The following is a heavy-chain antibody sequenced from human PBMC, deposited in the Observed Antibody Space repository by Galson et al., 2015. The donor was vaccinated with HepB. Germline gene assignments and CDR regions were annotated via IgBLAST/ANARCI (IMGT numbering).Heavy chain of an antibody. J-gene: IGHJ4*02. Sequence: QSGAEVKKPGVSVKVSCKASGYTFTSYGISWVRQAPGQGLEWVGWISAYNGNTNYAQKLQGRDTMTTDTSTSTAYMELRSLRSDDTAVYYCARDRPGYYYGSGSYWPGPRYDYWGQGTLVTVSS. CDR1: GYTFTSYG. CDR2: ISAYNGNT. V-gene: IGHV1-18*01. D-gene: IGHD3-10*01. CDR3: ARDRPGYYYGSGSYWPGPRYDY.